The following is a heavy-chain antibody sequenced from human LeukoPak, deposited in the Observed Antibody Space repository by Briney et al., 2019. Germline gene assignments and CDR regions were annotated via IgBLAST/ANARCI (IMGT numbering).Heavy chain of an antibody. CDR1: GGSISTYH. Sequence: SEPLSLICTVSGGSISTYHWNWIRKAPGKGLEWIGFMQSTGNSNYNPSLRSRVTMFVDTSKNHNSLELSYVTAADTAVYYCARDREHSYARYFDYWGQGILVTVAS. J-gene: IGHJ4*02. CDR2: MQSTGNS. D-gene: IGHD5-18*01. CDR3: ARDREHSYARYFDY. V-gene: IGHV4-59*01.